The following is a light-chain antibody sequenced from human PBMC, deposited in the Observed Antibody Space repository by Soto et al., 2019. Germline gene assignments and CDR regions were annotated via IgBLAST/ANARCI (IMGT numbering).Light chain of an antibody. J-gene: IGKJ4*01. V-gene: IGKV2-28*01. CDR3: MQAVQGRT. CDR1: QSLLYTNGNTY. Sequence: DIVMTQSPLSLSVTPGEPASISCRSSQSLLYTNGNTYLEWFLQKPGQSPQLLIYLASNRASGXPXXFSGSGSGTDFTLEISRVEAEDVGVYYCMQAVQGRTFGGGTKVEIK. CDR2: LAS.